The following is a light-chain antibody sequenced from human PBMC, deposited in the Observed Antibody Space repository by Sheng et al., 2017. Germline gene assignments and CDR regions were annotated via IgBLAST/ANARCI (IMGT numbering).Light chain of an antibody. CDR3: QQYYTTPWT. V-gene: IGKV4-1*01. J-gene: IGKJ1*01. CDR1: QSVLFISNNKNY. Sequence: DIVMTQSPDSLAVSLGERATINCKSSQSVLFISNNKNYLAWYQQKPGQPPKLLIYWASTRQSGVPDRFSGSGSGTDFTLTISSLQAEDVAVYYCQQYYTTPWTFGQGPRWKSN. CDR2: WAS.